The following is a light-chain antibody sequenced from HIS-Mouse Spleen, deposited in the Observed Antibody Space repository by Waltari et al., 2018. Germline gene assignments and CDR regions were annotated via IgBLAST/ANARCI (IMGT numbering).Light chain of an antibody. CDR2: WAS. V-gene: IGKV4-1*01. Sequence: DIVMTQSPDSLAVSLGERATINCKSSQSVLYSSNHKNYLAWYQQKPGQPPKLRIYWASTRESGFPDRFSGSGSGTDFTLTISSLQAEDVAVYYCQQYYSTPQLTFGGGTKVEIK. CDR1: QSVLYSSNHKNY. J-gene: IGKJ4*01. CDR3: QQYYSTPQLT.